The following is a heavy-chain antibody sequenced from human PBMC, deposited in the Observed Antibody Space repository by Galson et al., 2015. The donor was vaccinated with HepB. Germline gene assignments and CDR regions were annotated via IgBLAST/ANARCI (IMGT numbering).Heavy chain of an antibody. V-gene: IGHV3-21*01. D-gene: IGHD3-16*01. CDR2: ISSSSSYI. Sequence: SLRLSCAASGFTFSSYSMNWVRQAPGKGLEWVSSISSSSSYIYYADSVKGRFTISRDNAKNSLYLQMNSLRAEDTAVYYCAEGGVETGYFQHWGQGTLVTVSS. CDR1: GFTFSSYS. J-gene: IGHJ1*01. CDR3: AEGGVETGYFQH.